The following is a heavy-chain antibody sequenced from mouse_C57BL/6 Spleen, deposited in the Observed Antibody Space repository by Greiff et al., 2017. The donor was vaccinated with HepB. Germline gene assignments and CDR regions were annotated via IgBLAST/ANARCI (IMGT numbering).Heavy chain of an antibody. V-gene: IGHV1-69*01. Sequence: QVQLQQPGAELVMPGASVKLSCKASGYTFTSYWMHWVKQRPGRGLEWIGEIDPSDSYTNYNQKFKGKSTLTVDKSSSTAYMQLSSLTSEDSAVYDCARWNDGSRNYAMDYWGQGTSVTVSS. D-gene: IGHD1-1*01. CDR1: GYTFTSYW. CDR2: IDPSDSYT. CDR3: ARWNDGSRNYAMDY. J-gene: IGHJ4*01.